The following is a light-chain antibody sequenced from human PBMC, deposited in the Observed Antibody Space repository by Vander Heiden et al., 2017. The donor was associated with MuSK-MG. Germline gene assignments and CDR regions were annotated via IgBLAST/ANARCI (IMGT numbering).Light chain of an antibody. J-gene: IGKJ4*01. CDR3: QQFDSTLPHT. CDR2: AAS. Sequence: DIQMTQSPSSLSASVGDRVTITCRASQSISSYLNWYQQKPGKAPKLLIYAASSLQRGVPSRFSDSGSGTDFTLTISSLQPEDFATYYCQQFDSTLPHTFGGGTKLEIK. CDR1: QSISSY. V-gene: IGKV1-39*01.